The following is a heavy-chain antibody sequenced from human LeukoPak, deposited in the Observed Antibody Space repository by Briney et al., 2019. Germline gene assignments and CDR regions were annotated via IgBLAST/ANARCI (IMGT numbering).Heavy chain of an antibody. CDR2: IRYDGNNK. Sequence: GGSLRLSCAASGFPFSTYGMHWVRQAPGKGLEWVAFIRYDGNNKYYADSVKGRFTISRDNSKNTLYLQMNSLRAEDTAVYYCAKLISPYDSWGQGILVTVSS. V-gene: IGHV3-30*02. J-gene: IGHJ4*02. CDR1: GFPFSTYG. CDR3: AKLISPYDS.